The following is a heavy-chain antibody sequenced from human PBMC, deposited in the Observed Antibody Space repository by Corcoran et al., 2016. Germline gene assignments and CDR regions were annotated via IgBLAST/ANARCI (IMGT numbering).Heavy chain of an antibody. CDR3: ARYSGDDIWTGYEYYFDY. V-gene: IGHV4-39*07. D-gene: IGHD3-9*01. CDR2: IYYSGST. CDR1: GGSISSTSYY. J-gene: IGHJ4*02. Sequence: QLQLQESGPGLVEPSETLSLTCTVSGGSISSTSYYWGWIRQPPGKGLEWIGSIYYSGSTYYNPSLKSRVTISVDTSKNQFSLQLSSVTAADTAVYYCARYSGDDIWTGYEYYFDYWGQGTLVTVSS.